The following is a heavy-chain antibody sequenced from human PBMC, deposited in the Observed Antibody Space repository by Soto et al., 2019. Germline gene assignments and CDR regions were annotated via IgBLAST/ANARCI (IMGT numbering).Heavy chain of an antibody. J-gene: IGHJ6*02. CDR3: GRAQDYGDYVFIGYYYGMDV. CDR1: GFTFSSYW. V-gene: IGHV3-74*01. Sequence: PGGSLRLSCAASGFTFSSYWMHWVRQAPGKGLVWVSRINSDGSSTSYADSVKGRFTISRDNSKNTLYLQMNSLRAEDTAVYYCGRAQDYGDYVFIGYYYGMDVWGQGTTVTVSS. CDR2: INSDGSST. D-gene: IGHD4-17*01.